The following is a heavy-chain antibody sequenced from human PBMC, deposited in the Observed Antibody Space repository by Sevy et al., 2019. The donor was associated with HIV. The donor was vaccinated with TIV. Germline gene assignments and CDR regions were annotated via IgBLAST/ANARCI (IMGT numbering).Heavy chain of an antibody. Sequence: GGSLRLSCAASGFTFSDYYMSWIRQAPGKGLEWVSDISSGSTYTKYADSVKGRITISRDNAKNSLYLQMNSLTVEDTAVYYCAGDRSNYAGQYFDYWGQGTLVTVSS. J-gene: IGHJ4*02. CDR2: ISSGSTYT. V-gene: IGHV3-11*06. CDR3: AGDRSNYAGQYFDY. D-gene: IGHD1-26*01. CDR1: GFTFSDYY.